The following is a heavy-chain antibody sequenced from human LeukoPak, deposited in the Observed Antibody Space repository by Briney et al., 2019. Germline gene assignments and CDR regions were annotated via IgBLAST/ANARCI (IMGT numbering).Heavy chain of an antibody. CDR3: ARDLVVGDAFDI. D-gene: IGHD2-15*01. V-gene: IGHV3-7*01. Sequence: GGSLRLSCAASGFTFSSYSMSWVREAPGKGLEWVANIKQDGSEKYYVDSVKGRFTISRDNAKNSLYLQMNSLRAEDTAVYYCARDLVVGDAFDIWGQGTMVTVSS. CDR2: IKQDGSEK. CDR1: GFTFSSYS. J-gene: IGHJ3*02.